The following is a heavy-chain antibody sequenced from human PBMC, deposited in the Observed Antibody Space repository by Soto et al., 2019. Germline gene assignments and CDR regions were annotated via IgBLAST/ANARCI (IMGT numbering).Heavy chain of an antibody. CDR1: SGSIGTTNW. Sequence: QVQLQESGPGLVKPSGTLSLTCAVSSGSIGTTNWWSWVRQTPGKGLEWIGEILHSGNTYYNPSLASRVTISVDTSKHQFSLNLRSVTAADTAVYYCARRTWGMDVWGQGTTVTVSS. J-gene: IGHJ6*02. V-gene: IGHV4-4*02. CDR2: ILHSGNT. CDR3: ARRTWGMDV. D-gene: IGHD2-8*01.